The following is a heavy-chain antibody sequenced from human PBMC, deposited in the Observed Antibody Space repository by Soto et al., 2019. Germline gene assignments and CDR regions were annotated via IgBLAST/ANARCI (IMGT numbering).Heavy chain of an antibody. V-gene: IGHV4-59*01. J-gene: IGHJ4*02. CDR1: GGSISSYY. Sequence: SETLSLTCTVSGGSISSYYWSWIRQPPGKGLEWIGYIYYSGSTNYNPSLKSRVTISVDTSKNQFSLKLSSVTAADTAVYYCASLRRQVGANKFDYWGQGTLVTVSS. D-gene: IGHD1-26*01. CDR3: ASLRRQVGANKFDY. CDR2: IYYSGST.